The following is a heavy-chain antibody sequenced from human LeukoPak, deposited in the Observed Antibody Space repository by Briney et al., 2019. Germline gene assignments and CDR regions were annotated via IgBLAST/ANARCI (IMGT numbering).Heavy chain of an antibody. V-gene: IGHV4-61*02. CDR1: GGSISSDNYS. D-gene: IGHD2-2*01. CDR3: ARSPTKRVPEDY. J-gene: IGHJ4*02. Sequence: PSQTLSLTCTVSGGSISSDNYSWSWIRQPARKGLEWIGRVYTSGNTNYNPSLKSRVTISVDTSKKQFSLKLSSVTAADTAVYYCARSPTKRVPEDYWGQGTLVTVSS. CDR2: VYTSGNT.